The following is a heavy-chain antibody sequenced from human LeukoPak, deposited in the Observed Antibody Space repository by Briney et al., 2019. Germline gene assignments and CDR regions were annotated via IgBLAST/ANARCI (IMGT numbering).Heavy chain of an antibody. V-gene: IGHV3-30*04. D-gene: IGHD3-16*01. CDR1: GFTFSSYA. CDR3: AKERTPYDYGAEFEY. Sequence: GRSLRLSCAASGFTFSSYAMHWVRQAPGKGLEWVALISHRENNQRYADSVKGRFTTSRDTSKSMVYLQLNNLRTEDTAVYYCAKERTPYDYGAEFEYWGQGTLVTVSS. J-gene: IGHJ4*02. CDR2: ISHRENNQ.